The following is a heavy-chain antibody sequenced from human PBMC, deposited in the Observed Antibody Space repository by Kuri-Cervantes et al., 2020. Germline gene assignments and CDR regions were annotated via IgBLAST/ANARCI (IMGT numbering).Heavy chain of an antibody. CDR2: ISAYNGNT. Sequence: ASVKVSCKASGYTFTSYVISWVRQAPGQGLEWMGWISAYNGNTNYAQKLQGRVTMTTDTSTSTAYMELRSLRSDDTAVYYCARHRRERYSSSWYGGDSNWFDPWGQGTLVTVSS. CDR3: ARHRRERYSSSWYGGDSNWFDP. J-gene: IGHJ5*02. V-gene: IGHV1-18*01. D-gene: IGHD6-13*01. CDR1: GYTFTSYV.